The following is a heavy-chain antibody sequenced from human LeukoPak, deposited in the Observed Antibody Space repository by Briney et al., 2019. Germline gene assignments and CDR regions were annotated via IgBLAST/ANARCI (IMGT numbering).Heavy chain of an antibody. J-gene: IGHJ5*02. CDR3: ARDRTTLYYYGSGSYYTDWFDP. CDR2: ISAYNGNT. D-gene: IGHD3-10*01. V-gene: IGHV1-18*01. Sequence: GASVKVSCKASGYTFTSYGISWVRQAPGQGLEWRGWISAYNGNTNYAQKLQCRVTMTTDTSTRTAYMELRSLRSDDTAVYYCARDRTTLYYYGSGSYYTDWFDPWGQGTLVTVSS. CDR1: GYTFTSYG.